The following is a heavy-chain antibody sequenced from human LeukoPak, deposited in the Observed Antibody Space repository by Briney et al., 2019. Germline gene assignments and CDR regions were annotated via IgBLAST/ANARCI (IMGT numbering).Heavy chain of an antibody. V-gene: IGHV3-30-3*01. D-gene: IGHD4-11*01. CDR3: ARPPTVTTWYYFDY. J-gene: IGHJ4*02. CDR2: ISYDGSNE. CDR1: GFSFSDYS. Sequence: GRSLRLSCAASGFSFSDYSMHWVRQAPGKGLEWVAIISYDGSNERYADSVKGRFTISRDNSKNTLYLQMNSLRAEDTAVYYCARPPTVTTWYYFDYWGQGTLVTVSS.